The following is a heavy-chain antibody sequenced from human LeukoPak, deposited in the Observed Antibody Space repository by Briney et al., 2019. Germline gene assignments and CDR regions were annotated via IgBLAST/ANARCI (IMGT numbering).Heavy chain of an antibody. D-gene: IGHD5-24*01. CDR1: GFTFKIYG. CDR3: ARATRNGYDY. V-gene: IGHV3-48*04. Sequence: GGSLRLSCAASGFTFKIYGMSWVRQAPGKAPEWVSYISHTSDTIYYADSAKGRFTMSRDNARNSLFLQMDSLRAEDTALYYCARATRNGYDYWGQGTLVTVSS. CDR2: ISHTSDTI. J-gene: IGHJ4*02.